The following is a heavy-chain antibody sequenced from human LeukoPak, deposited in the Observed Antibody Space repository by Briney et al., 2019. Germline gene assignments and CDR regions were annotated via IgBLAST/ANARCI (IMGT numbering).Heavy chain of an antibody. J-gene: IGHJ4*02. Sequence: PGGSLRLSCAASGFTVSSNYMSWVRQAPGKGLEWVSVIYSGGSTYYADSVKGRFTISRDNSKNTLYLQMNSLRAEDTAVYYCARDLLSWNYGRYFDYWGQGTLVTVSS. CDR2: IYSGGST. CDR1: GFTVSSNY. V-gene: IGHV3-66*02. D-gene: IGHD1-7*01. CDR3: ARDLLSWNYGRYFDY.